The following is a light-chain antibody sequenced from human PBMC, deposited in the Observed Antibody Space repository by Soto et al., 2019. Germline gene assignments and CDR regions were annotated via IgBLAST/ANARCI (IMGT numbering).Light chain of an antibody. V-gene: IGKV3-20*01. CDR3: QQYGGSRHM. J-gene: IGKJ2*01. CDR1: QSVISW. Sequence: EIVLTQSPGPLSLSPGERATLSCRASQSVISWAWYQQRPCHAPRLLIYGATSRATGTPDRFSGSGSCTDFTVTISSLEPEDFAVYHRQQYGGSRHMFGQGTKLEIK. CDR2: GAT.